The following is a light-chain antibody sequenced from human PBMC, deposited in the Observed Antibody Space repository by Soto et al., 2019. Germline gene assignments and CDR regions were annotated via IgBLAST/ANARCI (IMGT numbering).Light chain of an antibody. CDR2: GAS. CDR1: QGISNY. J-gene: IGKJ1*01. CDR3: QAYNRAPQT. Sequence: DIQMPQSPSSLSASVGDRVTITCRASQGISNYLAWFQQKPGKVPKLRIYGASTLQSGVPSRFSGSGSGTYFTLTISSLQPEDVATYHCQAYNRAPQTFGQGTKVEIK. V-gene: IGKV1-27*01.